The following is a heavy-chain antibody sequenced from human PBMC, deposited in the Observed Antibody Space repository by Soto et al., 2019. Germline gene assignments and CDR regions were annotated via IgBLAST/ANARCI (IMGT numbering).Heavy chain of an antibody. CDR1: GESVSRNSAA. D-gene: IGHD2-2*01. CDR2: TYYRSKWYN. J-gene: IGHJ6*01. CDR3: VRDSGIGVVVVPAAMGSAYYYGMDV. Sequence: SQTLSLTCAISGESVSRNSAAGNWIRQSQSRGLEWLGRTYYRSKWYNDYAVSVKSRITINPDTSKNQFSLQLNSVTPEDTAVYYCVRDSGIGVVVVPAAMGSAYYYGMDVWGQGTTVTVSS. V-gene: IGHV6-1*01.